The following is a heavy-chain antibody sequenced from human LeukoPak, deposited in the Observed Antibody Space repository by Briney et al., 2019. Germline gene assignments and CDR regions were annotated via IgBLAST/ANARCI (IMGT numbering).Heavy chain of an antibody. CDR2: MNPNSGNT. CDR1: GYTFTSYG. Sequence: ASVKVSCKASGYTFTSYGINWVRQATGQGLEWMGWMNPNSGNTGYAQKFQGRVTMTRNTSISTAYMELSSLRSEDTAVYYCARAIWFGESHFDYWGQGTLVTVSS. D-gene: IGHD3-10*01. CDR3: ARAIWFGESHFDY. V-gene: IGHV1-8*01. J-gene: IGHJ4*02.